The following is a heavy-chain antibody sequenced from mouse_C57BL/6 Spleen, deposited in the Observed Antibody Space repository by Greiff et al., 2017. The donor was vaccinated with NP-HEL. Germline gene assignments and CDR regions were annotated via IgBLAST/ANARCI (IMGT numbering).Heavy chain of an antibody. CDR2: IDPATGGT. V-gene: IGHV1-15*01. D-gene: IGHD1-1*01. J-gene: IGHJ4*01. CDR3: TRGDYGSSYGAMDY. Sequence: VQLQQSGAELVRPGASVTLSCKASGYTFTDYEMHWVKQTPVHGLEWIGTIDPATGGTAYNQKFKGKAILTADKSSSTAYMELRSLTSEDSAVYYCTRGDYGSSYGAMDYWGQGTSVTVSS. CDR1: GYTFTDYE.